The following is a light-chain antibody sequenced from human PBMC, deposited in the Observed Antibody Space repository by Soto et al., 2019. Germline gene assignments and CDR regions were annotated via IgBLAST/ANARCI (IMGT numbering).Light chain of an antibody. J-gene: IGKJ5*01. CDR2: GAS. CDR1: QSDSISN. CDR3: QQYGSNWIT. V-gene: IGKV3-20*01. Sequence: KACTPPPVLISVSPGKSATLSSRASQSDSISNLAGYQQQPRRPPRRLIYGASNRATGITDRFSGSGSGRDFTLTISSLEHEDFAVYYCQQYGSNWITFGQGTRLEIK.